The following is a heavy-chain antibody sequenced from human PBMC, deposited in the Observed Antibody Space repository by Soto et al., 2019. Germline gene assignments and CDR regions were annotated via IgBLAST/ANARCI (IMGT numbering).Heavy chain of an antibody. D-gene: IGHD3-10*01. Sequence: EVQLVESGGGLVQPGRSLRLSCAASGFTFDDYAMHWVRQAPGKGLEWVSGISWNSGSISYADSVKGRFTISRDNAKNSLYLQMNSLRAEDTALYYCAKAMVRGVIIRAWFDPWGQGTLVTVSS. CDR2: ISWNSGSI. CDR3: AKAMVRGVIIRAWFDP. CDR1: GFTFDDYA. V-gene: IGHV3-9*01. J-gene: IGHJ5*02.